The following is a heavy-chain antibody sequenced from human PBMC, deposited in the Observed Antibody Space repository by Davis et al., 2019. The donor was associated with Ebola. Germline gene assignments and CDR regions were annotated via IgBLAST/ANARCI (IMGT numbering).Heavy chain of an antibody. CDR2: ISSSASYK. Sequence: GGSLRLSCVASGFTFSSYTMNRVPQAPGKGPEWVSSISSSASYKNYADSVKGRFTISRDDAKKSLYLQMDSLRAEDTAVYYCAQQLGDYGGNALRYWGQGTLVTVSS. CDR3: AQQLGDYGGNALRY. V-gene: IGHV3-21*05. D-gene: IGHD4-23*01. J-gene: IGHJ4*02. CDR1: GFTFSSYT.